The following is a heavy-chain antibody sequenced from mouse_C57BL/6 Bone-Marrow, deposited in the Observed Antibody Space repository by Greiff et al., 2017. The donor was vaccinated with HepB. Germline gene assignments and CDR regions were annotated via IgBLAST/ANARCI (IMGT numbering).Heavy chain of an antibody. V-gene: IGHV1-82*01. J-gene: IGHJ4*01. CDR1: GYAFSSSW. Sequence: VQLQESGPELVKPGASVKISCKASGYAFSSSWMNWVKQRPGKGLEWIGRIYPGDGDTNYNGKFKGKATLTADKSSSTAYMQLSSLTSEDSAVYFCASERITTDAMDYWGQGTSVTVSS. CDR3: ASERITTDAMDY. D-gene: IGHD1-1*01. CDR2: IYPGDGDT.